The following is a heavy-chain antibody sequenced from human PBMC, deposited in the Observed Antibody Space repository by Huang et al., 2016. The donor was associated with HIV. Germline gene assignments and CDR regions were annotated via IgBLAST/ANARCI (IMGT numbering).Heavy chain of an antibody. CDR3: ARGGPYSRDYYYYGMDV. D-gene: IGHD6-13*01. V-gene: IGHV4-59*01. CDR2: IHYSGST. Sequence: QVQLQESGPGLVKPSETLSLTCTVSVVSISSYYWSWIRQPPGKGLEWLGYIHYSGSTNYNPSLRSRGTTSVDTSKNQFFLKLSSVTAADTAVYYCARGGPYSRDYYYYGMDVWGQGTTVTVSS. CDR1: VVSISSYY. J-gene: IGHJ6*02.